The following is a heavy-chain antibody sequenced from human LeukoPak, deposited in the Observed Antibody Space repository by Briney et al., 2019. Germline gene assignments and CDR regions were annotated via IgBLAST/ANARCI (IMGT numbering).Heavy chain of an antibody. J-gene: IGHJ4*02. Sequence: GGSLRLSCTSSTFTFGDYAINWIRQAPGKGLEWVGFIRRKVYGGIPEYAASVKGRFTISRDDSKSIAYLQMNSLKTEDTAVYYCTRGASPDILTGDYWGQGTLVTVSS. CDR3: TRGASPDILTGDY. CDR2: IRRKVYGGIP. V-gene: IGHV3-49*03. D-gene: IGHD3-9*01. CDR1: TFTFGDYA.